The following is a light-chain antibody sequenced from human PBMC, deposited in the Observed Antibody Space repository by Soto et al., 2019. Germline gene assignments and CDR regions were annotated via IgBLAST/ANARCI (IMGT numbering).Light chain of an antibody. CDR2: GAS. CDR1: QSVSSNY. J-gene: IGKJ3*01. Sequence: EIVLTQSPATLSVSPWETATLSCRASQSVSSNYVAWFHQKPGQAPRLLIYGASSRATGVPDRFSASGSGTDFTLTISRLEPEDFAVYYCQQYGRSPFTFGPGTKVDIK. V-gene: IGKV3-20*01. CDR3: QQYGRSPFT.